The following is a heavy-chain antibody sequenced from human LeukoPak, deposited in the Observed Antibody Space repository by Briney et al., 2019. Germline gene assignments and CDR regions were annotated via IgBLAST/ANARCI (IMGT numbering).Heavy chain of an antibody. J-gene: IGHJ4*02. Sequence: MPSETLSLTCTVSGGSISSGSYYWSWIRQPAGKGLEWIGRIYTSGSTNYKPSLKSRVTISVDTSKNQFSLKLNSVTAADTAVYYCARLGRTNWHFDYWGQGTLVTVSS. CDR2: IYTSGST. V-gene: IGHV4-61*02. CDR3: ARLGRTNWHFDY. CDR1: GGSISSGSYY. D-gene: IGHD7-27*01.